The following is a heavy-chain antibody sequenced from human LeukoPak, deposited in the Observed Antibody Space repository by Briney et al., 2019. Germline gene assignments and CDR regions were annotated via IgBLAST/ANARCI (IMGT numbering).Heavy chain of an antibody. V-gene: IGHV4-59*11. CDR3: ARGVVPAAKDYYYYMDV. CDR1: GGSISSHY. CDR2: IYDSEST. Sequence: SETLSLTCTVSGGSISSHYWSWVRQPPGKGLEWIGNIYDSESTHYKSSLKSRVTISVDTSKNQFSLRMSSVTAADTAVYYCARGVVPAAKDYYYYMDVWGKGTTVTVSS. D-gene: IGHD2-2*01. J-gene: IGHJ6*03.